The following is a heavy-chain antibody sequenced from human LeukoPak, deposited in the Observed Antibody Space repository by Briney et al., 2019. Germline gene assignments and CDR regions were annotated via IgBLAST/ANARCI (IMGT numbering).Heavy chain of an antibody. Sequence: PSETLSLTCTVSGGSISSSSYYWGWIRQPPGKGLEWIGSIYYSGSTYYNPSLKSRVTISVDTSKNQFSLKLSSVTAADTAVYSCARHISIRDSYGSKYNWFDPWGQGTLVTVSS. D-gene: IGHD5-18*01. CDR1: GGSISSSSYY. CDR2: IYYSGST. J-gene: IGHJ5*02. V-gene: IGHV4-39*01. CDR3: ARHISIRDSYGSKYNWFDP.